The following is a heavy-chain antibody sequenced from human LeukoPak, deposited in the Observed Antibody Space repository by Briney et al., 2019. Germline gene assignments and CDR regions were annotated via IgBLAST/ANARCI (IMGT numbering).Heavy chain of an antibody. CDR1: GFTFSTYT. CDR3: AKVGSGPRDYFDY. V-gene: IGHV3-23*01. Sequence: GGSLRLSCVASGFTFSTYTMNWIRQAPGKGLEWVSAISGSGGNTYYADSVKGRFTISRDNSKNTLYLQMNSLRAEDTAVYYCAKVGSGPRDYFDYWGQGTLVTVSS. D-gene: IGHD2-15*01. CDR2: ISGSGGNT. J-gene: IGHJ4*02.